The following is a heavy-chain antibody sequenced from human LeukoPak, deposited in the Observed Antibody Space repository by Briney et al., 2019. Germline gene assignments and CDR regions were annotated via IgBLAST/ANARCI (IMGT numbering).Heavy chain of an antibody. CDR2: IVVGSGNT. Sequence: GASVKVSCKASGFTFTSSAVQWVRQARGQRLEWIGWIVVGSGNTNYAQKFQERVTITRNTSISTAYMELSSLRSEDTAVYYCAGGYSNDAFDIWGQGTMVTVSS. V-gene: IGHV1-58*01. J-gene: IGHJ3*02. D-gene: IGHD4-11*01. CDR3: AGGYSNDAFDI. CDR1: GFTFTSSA.